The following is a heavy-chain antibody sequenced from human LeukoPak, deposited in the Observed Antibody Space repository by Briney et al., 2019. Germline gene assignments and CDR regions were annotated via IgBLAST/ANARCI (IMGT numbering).Heavy chain of an antibody. V-gene: IGHV4-59*12. CDR3: ARLVGALGYYMDV. CDR1: GGSISSYY. D-gene: IGHD1-26*01. Sequence: TSETLSLTCTVSGGSISSYYWSWIRQPPGKGLEWIGYIYHSGSTYYNPSLKSRVTISVDRSKNQFSLKLSSVTAADTAVYYCARLVGALGYYMDVWGKGTTVTVSS. J-gene: IGHJ6*03. CDR2: IYHSGST.